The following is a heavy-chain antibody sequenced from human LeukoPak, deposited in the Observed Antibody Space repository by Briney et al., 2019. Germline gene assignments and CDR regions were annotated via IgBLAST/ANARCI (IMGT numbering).Heavy chain of an antibody. V-gene: IGHV3-21*01. CDR3: ARLYCSSTSCHFDY. J-gene: IGHJ4*02. CDR2: ISSSSSYI. CDR1: GFTFSSYS. Sequence: PGGSLRLSCAASGFTFSSYSMNWVRQAPGKGLEWVSSISSSSSYIYYADSVKGRFTISRDNAKNSLYLQVNSLRAEDTAVYYCARLYCSSTSCHFDYWGQGTLVTVSS. D-gene: IGHD2-2*01.